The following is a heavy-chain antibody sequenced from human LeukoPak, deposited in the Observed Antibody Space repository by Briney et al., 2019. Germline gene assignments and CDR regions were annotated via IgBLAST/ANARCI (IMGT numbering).Heavy chain of an antibody. J-gene: IGHJ1*01. CDR3: LLIIIGGSSQH. V-gene: IGHV3-74*01. CDR1: EFTFNNYW. CDR2: IKNDGKTI. D-gene: IGHD3-10*01. Sequence: GGSLSLSCEASEFTFNNYWMHWVRQTPEKGLEWVSRIKNDGKTITYADSVKGRFTTSRDNAKDTFYLQMNRLRVEETAVYHCLLIIIGGSSQHWGRGTLVTVSS.